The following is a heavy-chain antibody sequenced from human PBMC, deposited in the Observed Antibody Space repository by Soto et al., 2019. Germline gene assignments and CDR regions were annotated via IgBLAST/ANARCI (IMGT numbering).Heavy chain of an antibody. CDR1: GGSISSYY. CDR2: IYYSGIT. J-gene: IGHJ4*02. Sequence: QVQLQESGPGLVKPSETLSLTCTVSGGSISSYYWSWIRQPPGKGLEWIGYIYYSGITNYNPSLKSRVTISVDTSKNPFSPTLSSVTAADTAVYYCARATTLFDYWGQGTLVTVSS. V-gene: IGHV4-59*01. D-gene: IGHD4-4*01. CDR3: ARATTLFDY.